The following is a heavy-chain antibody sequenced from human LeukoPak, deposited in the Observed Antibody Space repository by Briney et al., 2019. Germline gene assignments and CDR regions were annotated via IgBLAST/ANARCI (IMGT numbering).Heavy chain of an antibody. J-gene: IGHJ5*02. Sequence: SETLSLTCTVSGGSISSYYWSWIRQPAGKGLEWIGRIYTSGSTNYNPSLKSRATMSVDTSKNQFSLKLSSVTAADTAVYYCARDSYYYDSSGYQPRFDPWGQGTLVTVSS. CDR2: IYTSGST. CDR1: GGSISSYY. CDR3: ARDSYYYDSSGYQPRFDP. D-gene: IGHD3-22*01. V-gene: IGHV4-4*07.